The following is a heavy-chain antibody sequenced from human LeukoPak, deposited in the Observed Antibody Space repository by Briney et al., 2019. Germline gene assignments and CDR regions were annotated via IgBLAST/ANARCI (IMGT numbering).Heavy chain of an antibody. CDR1: GGSISSSRDY. CDR2: IYYSGST. CDR3: ARELDPTSTNNRHFYYHMDV. J-gene: IGHJ6*03. D-gene: IGHD1/OR15-1a*01. V-gene: IGHV4-39*02. Sequence: SETLSLTCTVSGGSISSSRDYWAWLRQPPGKGLEWIANIYYSGSTYYSPSLKSRVTISVDTSKNQFSLKLSSVTAADTAVYYCARELDPTSTNNRHFYYHMDVWGKGTTVIVSS.